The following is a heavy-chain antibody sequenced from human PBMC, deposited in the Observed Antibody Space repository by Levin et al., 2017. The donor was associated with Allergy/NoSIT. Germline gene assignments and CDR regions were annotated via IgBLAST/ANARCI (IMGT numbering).Heavy chain of an antibody. CDR1: GFTFSSYA. V-gene: IGHV3-23*01. J-gene: IGHJ4*02. D-gene: IGHD6-6*01. CDR2: ISGSGGST. CDR3: AKGHGTSSGKFDY. Sequence: GGSLRLSCAASGFTFSSYAMTWVRQAPGKGLEWVSSISGSGGSTYYADSVKGRFTISRDNSRNTLYLQMNSLRAEDTAVFYCAKGHGTSSGKFDYWGQGTLVTVSS.